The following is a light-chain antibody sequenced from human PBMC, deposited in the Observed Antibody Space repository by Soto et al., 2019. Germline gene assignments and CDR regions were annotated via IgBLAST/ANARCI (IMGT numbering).Light chain of an antibody. CDR1: QSVSSD. V-gene: IGKV3-15*01. CDR3: QQYNKWYT. CDR2: GAS. J-gene: IGKJ2*01. Sequence: EIVMTQSPATLSVSLGERATLSCRASQSVSSDLAWYQQKPGQAPRLLIYGASTRATVIPARFSGSWSGTEFTLTITSLQSEDLAGYYCQQYNKWYTFGQGTKLEI.